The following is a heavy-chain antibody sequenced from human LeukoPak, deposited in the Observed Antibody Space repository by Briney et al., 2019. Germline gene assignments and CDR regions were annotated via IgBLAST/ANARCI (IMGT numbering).Heavy chain of an antibody. CDR3: ARAPSPASYAMDV. Sequence: GASVKVSRKASGYTFRSFDVNWVRQATGQGLEWMGWMNPNSGNTGYAQEFQGRVTMTRNTSINTAYMEVSGLTSEDTAVYYCARAPSPASYAMDVWGQGTTVTVSS. CDR1: GYTFRSFD. CDR2: MNPNSGNT. V-gene: IGHV1-8*01. J-gene: IGHJ6*02.